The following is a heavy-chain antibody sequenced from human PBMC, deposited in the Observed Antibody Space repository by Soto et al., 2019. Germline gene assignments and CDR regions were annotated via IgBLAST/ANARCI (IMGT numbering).Heavy chain of an antibody. D-gene: IGHD1-1*01. Sequence: SETLSLTCAVSGYSISSSNWWGWIRQPPGKGLEWIGYIYYSGTAYYNPSLKSRVTMSVDTSKNQFSLKLTSVTAVDTAVYYCVRVSGYGHVLDGHDYSGQRTSDTVSS. CDR3: VRVSGYGHVLDGHDY. J-gene: IGHJ4*02. CDR1: GYSISSSNW. V-gene: IGHV4-28*03. CDR2: IYYSGTA.